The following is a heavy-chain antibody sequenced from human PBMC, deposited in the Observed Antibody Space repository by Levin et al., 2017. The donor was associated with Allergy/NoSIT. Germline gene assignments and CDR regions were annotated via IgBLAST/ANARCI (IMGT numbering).Heavy chain of an antibody. CDR2: VWCDGSNE. V-gene: IGHV3-33*01. Sequence: GESLKISCAASGFTFSDFGMHWVRQPPGRGLEWVAVVWCDGSNEYYADSVKGRFSISRDNSKNTLYLQMNSLRVEDTAVYYCARDRWQRHHSGKDVWGQGTTVSVSS. J-gene: IGHJ6*02. CDR1: GFTFSDFG. CDR3: ARDRWQRHHSGKDV. D-gene: IGHD2-15*01.